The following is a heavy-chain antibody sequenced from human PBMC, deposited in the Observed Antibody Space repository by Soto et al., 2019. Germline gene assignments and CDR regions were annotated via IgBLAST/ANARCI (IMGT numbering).Heavy chain of an antibody. V-gene: IGHV1-8*01. D-gene: IGHD2-2*01. Sequence: ASVKVSCKASGYTFTSYDINWVRQATGQGLEWMGWMNPNSGNTGYAQKFQGRVTMTRNTSISTAYMELSSLRSEDTAVYYCARGADLSYCSSTSCYSYYYYMDVWGKGTTVTVSS. J-gene: IGHJ6*03. CDR2: MNPNSGNT. CDR3: ARGADLSYCSSTSCYSYYYYMDV. CDR1: GYTFTSYD.